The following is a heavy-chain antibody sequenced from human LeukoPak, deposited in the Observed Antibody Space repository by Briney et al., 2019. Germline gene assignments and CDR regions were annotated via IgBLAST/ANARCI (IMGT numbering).Heavy chain of an antibody. J-gene: IGHJ4*02. CDR3: TRDRTWGGEWEPINY. Sequence: GGSLRLSCTGSGLTFSDFGLSWFRQAPGKGLEWVGFIRSKTYGGTIEYAASVKGRFTIPRDDSKSIAYLQMNSLKTEDTAVYYCTRDRTWGGEWEPINYWGQGTLVTVSS. CDR2: IRSKTYGGTI. D-gene: IGHD1-26*01. V-gene: IGHV3-49*03. CDR1: GLTFSDFG.